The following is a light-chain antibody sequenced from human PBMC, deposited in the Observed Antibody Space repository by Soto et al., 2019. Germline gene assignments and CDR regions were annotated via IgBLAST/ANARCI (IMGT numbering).Light chain of an antibody. Sequence: DIQMTQSPSTLSASVGDRVTITCRASQNIRSRLAWFQQKPGKAPKLLIYDASSLESGVPQRFSGSGSGTEFTLTISSLQTDDFATYYCQQYNSYSITFGQGTRLEIK. V-gene: IGKV1-5*01. CDR1: QNIRSR. J-gene: IGKJ5*01. CDR3: QQYNSYSIT. CDR2: DAS.